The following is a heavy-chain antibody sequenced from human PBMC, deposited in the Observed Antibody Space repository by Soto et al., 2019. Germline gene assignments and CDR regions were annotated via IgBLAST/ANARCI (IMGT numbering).Heavy chain of an antibody. CDR3: ARDHSSSWTLSYYYYGMDV. CDR1: GYTFTSYA. V-gene: IGHV1-3*01. J-gene: IGHJ6*02. D-gene: IGHD6-13*01. Sequence: GASVKVSCKASGYTFTSYAMHWVRQAPGQRLEWMGWINAGNGNTKYSQKFQGRVTIARDTSASTAYMELSSLRSEDTAVYYCARDHSSSWTLSYYYYGMDVWGQGTTVTVSS. CDR2: INAGNGNT.